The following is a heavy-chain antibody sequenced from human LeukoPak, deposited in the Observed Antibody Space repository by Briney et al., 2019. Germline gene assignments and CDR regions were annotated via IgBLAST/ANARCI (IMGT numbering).Heavy chain of an antibody. CDR2: INHSGST. D-gene: IGHD6-13*01. Sequence: PSETLSLTCAVYGGSFSGYYWSWIRQSPGKGLEWIGEINHSGSTNYSPSLKSRATISVDTSKNQFSLKLSSVTAADTAVYYRARGDGRQQLVLVYWGQGTLVTVSS. CDR3: ARGDGRQQLVLVY. V-gene: IGHV4-34*01. CDR1: GGSFSGYY. J-gene: IGHJ4*02.